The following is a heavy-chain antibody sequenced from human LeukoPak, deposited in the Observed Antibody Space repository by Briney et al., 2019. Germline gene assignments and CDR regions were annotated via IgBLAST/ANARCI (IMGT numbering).Heavy chain of an antibody. D-gene: IGHD2-21*01. Sequence: ASVKVSCKASGYTFTGYYMHWVRQAPGQGLEWMGWINPNSGGTNYAQKFQGRVTMTRDTSISTAYMELSRLRSDDTAVYYCARSAYCGGDCYSVFQHWGQGTLVTVSS. CDR1: GYTFTGYY. CDR3: ARSAYCGGDCYSVFQH. CDR2: INPNSGGT. V-gene: IGHV1-2*02. J-gene: IGHJ1*01.